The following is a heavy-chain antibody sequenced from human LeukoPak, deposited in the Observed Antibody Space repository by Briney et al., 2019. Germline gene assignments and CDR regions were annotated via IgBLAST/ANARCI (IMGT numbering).Heavy chain of an antibody. CDR2: IYYSGRT. D-gene: IGHD5-24*01. CDR3: AKGRWLPNAFDI. CDR1: GDSINSYY. V-gene: IGHV4-59*01. J-gene: IGHJ3*02. Sequence: SETLSLTCTVSGDSINSYYWNWIRQPPGKGLEWIGYIYYSGRTDYNPSLKSRVTISVDTSKHQFSMKLKSVTAADTAVYFCAKGRWLPNAFDIWGQGTMVTVFS.